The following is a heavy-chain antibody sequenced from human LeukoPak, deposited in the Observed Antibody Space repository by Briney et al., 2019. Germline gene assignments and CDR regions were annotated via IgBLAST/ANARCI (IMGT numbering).Heavy chain of an antibody. D-gene: IGHD3/OR15-3a*01. CDR3: ARDGLDAFDI. J-gene: IGHJ3*02. CDR1: GGSISSYY. V-gene: IGHV4-59*01. Sequence: SETLSLTCTVSGGSISSYYWSWIRQPPGKGLEWIGHIHYSGSTNYNPSLKSRVTISVDTSKNQFSLKLSSVTAADTAVYYCARDGLDAFDIWGQGTMVTVSS. CDR2: IHYSGST.